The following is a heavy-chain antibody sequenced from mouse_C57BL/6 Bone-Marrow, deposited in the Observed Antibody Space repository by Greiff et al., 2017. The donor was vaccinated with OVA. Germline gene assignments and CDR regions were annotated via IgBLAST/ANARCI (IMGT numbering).Heavy chain of an antibody. J-gene: IGHJ4*01. V-gene: IGHV1-26*01. Sequence: EVQLQQSGPELVKPGASVKISCKASGYTFTDYYMNWVKQSHGKSLEWIGDINPNNGGTSYNQKFKGKATLTVDKSSSTAYMELRSLTSEDSAVYYCVGGLRRSYYYAMDYWGQGTSVTVSS. CDR3: VGGLRRSYYYAMDY. CDR1: GYTFTDYY. CDR2: INPNNGGT. D-gene: IGHD2-4*01.